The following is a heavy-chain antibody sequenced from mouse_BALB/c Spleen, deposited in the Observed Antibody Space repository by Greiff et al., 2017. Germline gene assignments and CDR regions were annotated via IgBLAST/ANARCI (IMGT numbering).Heavy chain of an antibody. D-gene: IGHD2-2*01. CDR3: ARTDDGNDALDY. Sequence: VQLKESGPGLAAPSQSLSITCTVSGFSLTGYGVNWVRQPPGKGLEWLGMIWGDGSTDYNSALKSRLSISKDNSKSQVFLKMNSLQTDDTARYYCARTDDGNDALDYWGQGTTRTVAS. J-gene: IGHJ2*01. CDR2: IWGDGST. V-gene: IGHV2-6-7*01. CDR1: GFSLTGYG.